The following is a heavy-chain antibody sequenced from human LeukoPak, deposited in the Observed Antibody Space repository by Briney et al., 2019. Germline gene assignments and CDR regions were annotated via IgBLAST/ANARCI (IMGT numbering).Heavy chain of an antibody. CDR1: GFKFSDHY. J-gene: IGHJ4*02. CDR2: SRNKASSYTT. D-gene: IGHD3-10*01. CDR3: ARIMVRGVIKPDS. V-gene: IGHV3-72*01. Sequence: GGSLRLSCAASGFKFSDHYIDWVRQAPGKGLEWVGRSRNKASSYTTEYAASVEGRFTISRDVSESSLYLQMNSLRTEDTAVYYCARIMVRGVIKPDSWGQGTLVTVSS.